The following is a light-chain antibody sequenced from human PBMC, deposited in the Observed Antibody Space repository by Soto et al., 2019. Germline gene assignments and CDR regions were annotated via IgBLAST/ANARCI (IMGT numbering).Light chain of an antibody. CDR3: WQYGNAPYG. CDR2: GAS. Sequence: EIALTQSPGTLSLSPGERATLSCRASQSVSSNYLAWYQQKSGQAPRLLIYGASSRATGIPDRFSGSGSRTDLTLTIRKLEPEGFAVYYFWQYGNAPYGFGQWTELE. CDR1: QSVSSNY. V-gene: IGKV3-20*01. J-gene: IGKJ2*03.